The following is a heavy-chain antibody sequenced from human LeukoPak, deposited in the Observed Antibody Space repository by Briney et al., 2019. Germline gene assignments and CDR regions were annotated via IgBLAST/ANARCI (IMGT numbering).Heavy chain of an antibody. Sequence: GGTLRLSCAASGFTFSSYGMSWIRQAPGKGLEWVSAISGSSGRTYYADSVKGRFTISRDNSKNTLYLQMNSLRAEDTAVYYCAKIVHSGYDFDFDYWGQGTLVTVSS. D-gene: IGHD5-12*01. J-gene: IGHJ4*02. V-gene: IGHV3-23*01. CDR1: GFTFSSYG. CDR2: ISGSSGRT. CDR3: AKIVHSGYDFDFDY.